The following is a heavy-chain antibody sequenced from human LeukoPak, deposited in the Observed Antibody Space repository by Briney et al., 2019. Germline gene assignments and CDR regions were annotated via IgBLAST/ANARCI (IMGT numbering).Heavy chain of an antibody. J-gene: IGHJ4*02. CDR2: ISYDGSNK. V-gene: IGHV3-30*18. CDR3: AKAYDYGAHTVNFDY. CDR1: GFPFSGYG. D-gene: IGHD4-17*01. Sequence: SGGSLRLSCAASGFPFSGYGMHWVRQAPGKGLEWVAVISYDGSNKFYPDSVKGRFTISRDNSKSTLYLQMNSLRAEDTAVYYCAKAYDYGAHTVNFDYWGQGTLVTVSS.